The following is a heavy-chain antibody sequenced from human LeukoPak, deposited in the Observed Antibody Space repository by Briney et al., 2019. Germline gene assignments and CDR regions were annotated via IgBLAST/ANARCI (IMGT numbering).Heavy chain of an antibody. CDR2: IYTSGST. CDR1: GGSISSYY. J-gene: IGHJ5*02. V-gene: IGHV4-4*07. CDR3: ARGRVLRFLEWSYNWFDP. Sequence: SETLSLTCTVSGGSISSYYWSWIRQPAGKGLEWIGRIYTSGSTNYNPSLKSRVTMSVDTSKNQFSLKLSSVTAADTAVYYCARGRVLRFLEWSYNWFDPWGQGTLVTVSS. D-gene: IGHD3-3*01.